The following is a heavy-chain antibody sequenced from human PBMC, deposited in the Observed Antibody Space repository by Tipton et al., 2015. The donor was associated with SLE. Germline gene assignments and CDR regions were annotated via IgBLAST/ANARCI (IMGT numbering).Heavy chain of an antibody. V-gene: IGHV4-38-2*02. J-gene: IGHJ4*02. CDR1: GYSISTGYY. D-gene: IGHD3-22*01. CDR3: ARQAYYSSGYADY. Sequence: TLSLTCTVSGYSISTGYYWGWFRQPPGKGLEWVGNMYQTGTTDYNPSLKSRVTISIDTSKNQFSLKLSAVTAADTAVYYCARQAYYSSGYADYWGQGTLVTVSS. CDR2: MYQTGTT.